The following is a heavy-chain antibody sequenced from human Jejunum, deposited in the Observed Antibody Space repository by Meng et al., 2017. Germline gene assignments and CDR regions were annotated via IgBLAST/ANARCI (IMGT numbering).Heavy chain of an antibody. Sequence: GPVLVGLSQTLSLPCTILGGAVNSGSYSLSLFRQPPGKGLEWIGYIFFSGSTNYNASLKSRVTISVDTSKKQFSLELTSVTAADTAVYYCARGHFDKYFDSWGQGTLVTVSS. CDR1: GGAVNSGSYS. J-gene: IGHJ4*02. CDR3: ARGHFDKYFDS. V-gene: IGHV4-61*01. CDR2: IFFSGST. D-gene: IGHD3-22*01.